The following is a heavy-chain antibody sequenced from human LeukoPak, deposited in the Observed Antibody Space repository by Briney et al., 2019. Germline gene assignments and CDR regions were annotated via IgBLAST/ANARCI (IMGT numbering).Heavy chain of an antibody. CDR2: IYYSGST. J-gene: IGHJ4*02. D-gene: IGHD2/OR15-2a*01. CDR1: GGSITISSYY. Sequence: SETQSLTCTVSGGSITISSYYWGWIRQPPGKGLEWIGSIYYSGSTYYNPSLRSRVTISVDTSKNQFSLKLRSVTAADTAVCYCARSYLYFGYWGQGTLVPVSS. V-gene: IGHV4-39*01. CDR3: ARSYLYFGY.